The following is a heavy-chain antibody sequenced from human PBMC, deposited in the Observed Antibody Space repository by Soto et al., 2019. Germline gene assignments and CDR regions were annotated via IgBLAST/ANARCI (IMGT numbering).Heavy chain of an antibody. D-gene: IGHD6-19*01. CDR1: GFTFTSDS. Sequence: GGALRLSCEASGFTFTSDSMTWVRQAPGKGLEWVSSISSHGRDIFYADSVKGRFTISRDNAKDSLHLQMNSLTGEDSAVYYCARGAALAGKLDLWGQGTLVTVSS. CDR2: ISSHGRDI. V-gene: IGHV3-21*06. J-gene: IGHJ4*02. CDR3: ARGAALAGKLDL.